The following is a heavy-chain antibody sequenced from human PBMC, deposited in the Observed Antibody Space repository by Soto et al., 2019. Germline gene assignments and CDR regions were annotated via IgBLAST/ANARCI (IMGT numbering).Heavy chain of an antibody. D-gene: IGHD2-21*02. Sequence: QVQLVQSGAEVKKPGASVKVSCKASGYTFTSHDINWVRQATGQGLEWMGWMNPNSGNTGYAQKFQGRVTMTRNTSISTAYMELSSLRSEDTAVYYCARVGAYCGGDCLGYYYGMDVWGQGTTVTVSS. CDR2: MNPNSGNT. V-gene: IGHV1-8*01. CDR3: ARVGAYCGGDCLGYYYGMDV. J-gene: IGHJ6*02. CDR1: GYTFTSHD.